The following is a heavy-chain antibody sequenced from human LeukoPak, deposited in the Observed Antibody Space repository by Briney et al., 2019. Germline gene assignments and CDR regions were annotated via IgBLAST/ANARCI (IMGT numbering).Heavy chain of an antibody. CDR1: GYTFTGYY. V-gene: IGHV1-2*02. J-gene: IGHJ4*02. CDR2: INPNSGGT. Sequence: ASVKVSCKASGYTFTGYYMHWVRQAPGQGLEWMGWINPNSGGTNYAQKFQGRVTMTRDTSISTAYMELSRLRSDDTAVYYCARDDYGLTSVTFDYWGQGTLVTVSS. CDR3: ARDDYGLTSVTFDY. D-gene: IGHD4-17*01.